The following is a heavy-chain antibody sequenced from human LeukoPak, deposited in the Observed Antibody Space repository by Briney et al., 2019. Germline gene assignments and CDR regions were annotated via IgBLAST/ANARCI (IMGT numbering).Heavy chain of an antibody. CDR3: ARARYSSSSFT. CDR1: GFTLSSFW. J-gene: IGHJ4*02. V-gene: IGHV3-74*01. CDR2: IYRDGSST. Sequence: GGALRLSCAAPGFTLSSFWVYGVRPALGEGVVGVSRIYRDGSSTSYADSVKGRFTISRDNAKNSLYLQMNSLRAEDTAVYYCARARYSSSSFTWGQGTLVTVSS. D-gene: IGHD6-6*01.